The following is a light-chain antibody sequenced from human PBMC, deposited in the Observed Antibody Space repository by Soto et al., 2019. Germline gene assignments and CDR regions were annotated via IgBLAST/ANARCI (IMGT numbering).Light chain of an antibody. CDR1: SSDVGAYNY. V-gene: IGLV2-14*01. J-gene: IGLJ1*01. Sequence: QSVLTQPASVSGSPGQSITISCTGTSSDVGAYNYVSWYQQHPGEAPKLIIYGVTNRPSGVSYRFSGSKSDYTASLTISGLQAEDEVDYYCSSYSTSFFYVFGTGTKVTVL. CDR2: GVT. CDR3: SSYSTSFFYV.